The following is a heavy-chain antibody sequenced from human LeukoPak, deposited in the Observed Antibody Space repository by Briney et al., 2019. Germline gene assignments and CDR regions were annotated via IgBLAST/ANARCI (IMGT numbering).Heavy chain of an antibody. CDR2: IFYSGST. CDR1: GGSISTSNYY. V-gene: IGHV4-39*01. CDR3: ARLRIQLWFIY. Sequence: SETLSLTCTVSGGSISTSNYYWGWIRQPPGKGLEWIGNIFYSGSTYYNPSLKSRVTISVDTSKNQFSLKLSSVTAADTAVYYCARLRIQLWFIYWGQGTLVTVSS. J-gene: IGHJ4*02. D-gene: IGHD5-18*01.